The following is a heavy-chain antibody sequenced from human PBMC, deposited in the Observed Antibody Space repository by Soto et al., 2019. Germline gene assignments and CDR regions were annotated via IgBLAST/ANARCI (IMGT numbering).Heavy chain of an antibody. CDR2: IKQDGGEK. CDR3: ARVRYCNVGTCSTFDF. D-gene: IGHD2-15*01. CDR1: GFTFSNYW. J-gene: IGHJ4*02. V-gene: IGHV3-7*01. Sequence: PGGSLRLSCAASGFTFSNYWMTWVRQAPGKGLEWVANIKQDGGEKYYVDSVKGRFTISRDNAANSLYLQMSSLRAEDMAVYYCARVRYCNVGTCSTFDFWGQGALVTVSS.